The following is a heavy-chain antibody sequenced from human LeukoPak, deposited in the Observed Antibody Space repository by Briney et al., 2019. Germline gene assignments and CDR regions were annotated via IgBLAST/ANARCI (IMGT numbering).Heavy chain of an antibody. D-gene: IGHD5-18*01. J-gene: IGHJ5*02. CDR3: ARAASEDTAMVFDP. CDR2: ISSSGSTI. V-gene: IGHV3-48*04. CDR1: GFTFSNYG. Sequence: PGGSLRLSCAASGFTFSNYGVNWVRQAPGKGLEWVSYISSSGSTIYYADSVKGRFTISRDNAKNSLYLQMNSLRAEDTAVYYCARAASEDTAMVFDPWGQGTLVTVSS.